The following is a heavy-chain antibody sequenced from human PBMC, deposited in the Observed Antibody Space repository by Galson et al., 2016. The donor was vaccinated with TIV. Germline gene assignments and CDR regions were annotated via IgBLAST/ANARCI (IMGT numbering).Heavy chain of an antibody. CDR2: ISNTGSFK. CDR3: AGDHTQGWGFDC. CDR1: GFTFSSLR. V-gene: IGHV3-21*01. D-gene: IGHD3-16*01. J-gene: IGHJ4*02. Sequence: SLRLSCAASGFTFSSLRMHWVRQAPGKGLEWVSSISNTGSFKHYPDSLKGQFTISRDNAKNSVFLQMNSLRAEDTAVYYCAGDHTQGWGFDCWGQGTLVTVSS.